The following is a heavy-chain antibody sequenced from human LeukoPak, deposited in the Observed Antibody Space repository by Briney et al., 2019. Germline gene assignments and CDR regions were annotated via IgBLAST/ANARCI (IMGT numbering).Heavy chain of an antibody. CDR3: ARGGGGRFLEVDSDY. CDR1: GGTFSSYA. CDR2: IIPIFGTA. V-gene: IGHV1-69*01. Sequence: SVKVSCKASGGTFSSYAISWVRQAPGQGLEWMGGIIPIFGTANYAQKFQGRVTITADESTSTAYMELSSLRSEDTAVYYCARGGGGRFLEVDSDYWGQGTLVTVSS. J-gene: IGHJ4*02. D-gene: IGHD3-3*01.